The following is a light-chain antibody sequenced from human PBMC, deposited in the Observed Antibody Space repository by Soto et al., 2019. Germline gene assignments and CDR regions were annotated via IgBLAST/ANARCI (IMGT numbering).Light chain of an antibody. CDR2: DNN. Sequence: QSVLTQPPSVSAAPGQRVTISCSGSSSNIGNNYVSWYQQLPGTAPKLLIYDNNKRPSGIPDRFSGSKSATSATLGITGLQTGDEADYYCGTWDTGLSAVVFGGGTQLTVL. V-gene: IGLV1-51*01. J-gene: IGLJ2*01. CDR3: GTWDTGLSAVV. CDR1: SSNIGNNY.